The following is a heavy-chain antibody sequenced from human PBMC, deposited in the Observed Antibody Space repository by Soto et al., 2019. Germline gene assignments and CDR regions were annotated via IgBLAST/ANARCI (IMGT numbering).Heavy chain of an antibody. V-gene: IGHV1-2*04. CDR1: GYTFTGYY. J-gene: IGHJ6*02. CDR3: ARADVDTAMAAYYYYGMDV. Sequence: ASVKVSCKASGYTFTGYYMHWVRQAPGQGLEWMGWINPNSGGTNYAQKFKGWVTMTRDTSISTAYMEMSRLRSDGTAVYYCARADVDTAMAAYYYYGMDVWGQGTTVTVSS. CDR2: INPNSGGT. D-gene: IGHD5-18*01.